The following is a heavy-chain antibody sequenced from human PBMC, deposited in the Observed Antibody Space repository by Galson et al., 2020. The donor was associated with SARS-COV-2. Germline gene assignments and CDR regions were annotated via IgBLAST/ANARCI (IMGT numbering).Heavy chain of an antibody. CDR3: AGTPYFMGRGVYGMDV. CDR1: GFTFSNYY. Sequence: AESLRLSCAASGFTFSNYYMSWIRHPPGKGLEWVSYISTSSSYTNYADSVKDRFTISRDNAKNALYLQMNSLRAEDTGVSYCAGTPYFMGRGVYGMDVWGQGTTVTVSS. CDR2: ISTSSSYT. V-gene: IGHV3-11*06. D-gene: IGHD3-10*01. J-gene: IGHJ6*02.